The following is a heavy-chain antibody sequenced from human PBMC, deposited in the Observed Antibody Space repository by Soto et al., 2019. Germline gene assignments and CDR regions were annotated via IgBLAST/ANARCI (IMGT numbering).Heavy chain of an antibody. CDR1: GFTFGDYA. J-gene: IGHJ4*02. CDR3: TRVPISRRLFDY. CDR2: IRSKAQGGTA. Sequence: GGSLRLSCTASGFTFGDYAMSWVRQAPGKGLEWVGFIRSKAQGGTAQYAASVKGRFIILRDDSKSIAYLQMNSLKTEDAAVYYCTRVPISRRLFDYWGQGTLVTVSS. V-gene: IGHV3-49*04. D-gene: IGHD2-21*01.